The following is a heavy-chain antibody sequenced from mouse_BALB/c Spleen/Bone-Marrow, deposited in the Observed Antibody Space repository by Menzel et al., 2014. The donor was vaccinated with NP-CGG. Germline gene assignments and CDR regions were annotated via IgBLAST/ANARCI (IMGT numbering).Heavy chain of an antibody. CDR1: GYTFTEYT. D-gene: IGHD1-2*01. CDR3: ARKDYGYNYVMDY. Sequence: EVKLMESGPELVKPGASVKISCKTSGYTFTEYTMHWVKQSHGKSLEWIGGVNPNNGGTIYNQKFKGRATLTVDKSSSTAYMELRSLTSEDSAVYYCARKDYGYNYVMDYWDQGTSVTVSS. V-gene: IGHV1-18*01. CDR2: VNPNNGGT. J-gene: IGHJ4*01.